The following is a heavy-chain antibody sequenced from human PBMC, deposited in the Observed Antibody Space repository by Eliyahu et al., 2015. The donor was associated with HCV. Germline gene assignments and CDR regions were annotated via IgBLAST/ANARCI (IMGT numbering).Heavy chain of an antibody. CDR2: INPNSGGT. Sequence: QVQLVQSGAEVKKPGASVKVSCKASGYTFTGYYMHWVRQAPGKGGLEWRGGINPNSGGTNYAQKFQGRVTMTRDTSISTAYMELSRLRSDDTAVYYCARDFPRSQWLVLDGMDVWGQGTTVTVSS. V-gene: IGHV1-2*02. CDR1: GYTFTGYY. D-gene: IGHD6-19*01. CDR3: ARDFPRSQWLVLDGMDV. J-gene: IGHJ6*02.